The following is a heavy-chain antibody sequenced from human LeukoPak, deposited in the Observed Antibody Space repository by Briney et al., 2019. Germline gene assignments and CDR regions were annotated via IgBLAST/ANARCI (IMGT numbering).Heavy chain of an antibody. D-gene: IGHD6-13*01. J-gene: IGHJ4*02. V-gene: IGHV3-30-3*01. CDR1: GFTFSSYA. CDR3: APRFHSSSWYPLKPSYFDY. Sequence: PGGSLRLSCAASGFTFSSYAMHWVRQAPGKGLEWVAVISYDGSNKYYADSVKGRFTISRDNSKNTLYLQMNSLRAEDTAVYYCAPRFHSSSWYPLKPSYFDYWGQGTLVTVSS. CDR2: ISYDGSNK.